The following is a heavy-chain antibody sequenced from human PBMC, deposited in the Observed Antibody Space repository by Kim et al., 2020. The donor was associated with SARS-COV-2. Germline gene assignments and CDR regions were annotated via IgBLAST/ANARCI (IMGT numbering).Heavy chain of an antibody. V-gene: IGHV3-21*01. J-gene: IGHJ5*02. CDR1: GFGFSSYS. CDR2: IGTITTYI. CDR3: ARDGRTLGDYHWFDR. D-gene: IGHD4-17*01. Sequence: GGSLRFSCAASGFGFSSYSMNWVRQAPGKGLEWVSSIGTITTYIHYADSVKGRFTISRDNAQNALYLQMNTLRDEDTAVYYCARDGRTLGDYHWFDRWG.